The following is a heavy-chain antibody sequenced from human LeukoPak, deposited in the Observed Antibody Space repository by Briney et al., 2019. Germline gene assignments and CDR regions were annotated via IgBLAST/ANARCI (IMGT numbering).Heavy chain of an antibody. V-gene: IGHV3-21*01. J-gene: IGHJ3*02. D-gene: IGHD1-26*01. CDR3: ARESPYSGDAFDI. CDR1: GFTFSSYS. Sequence: GGSLRLSCAASGFTFSSYSMNWVRQAPGKGLEWVSSISSSSSYIYYADSVKGRFTISRDNAKNSLYLQMNSLRAEDTAVYYCARESPYSGDAFDIWGQGTMVTVSS. CDR2: ISSSSSYI.